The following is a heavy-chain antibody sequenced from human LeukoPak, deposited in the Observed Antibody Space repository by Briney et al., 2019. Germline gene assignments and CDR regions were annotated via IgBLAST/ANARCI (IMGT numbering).Heavy chain of an antibody. V-gene: IGHV4-38-2*02. CDR1: DYPLSSGYF. D-gene: IGHD3-16*02. J-gene: IGHJ4*02. Sequence: PSETLSLTCSLTDYPLSSGYFWGWIRQPPQKGLEWIATISHSGSTYFNPSLKSRVIVSIDASKNQFSLNLTSVTAADTAVYYCAREHCAGGYCYFLDYWGQGALVTVSS. CDR2: ISHSGST. CDR3: AREHCAGGYCYFLDY.